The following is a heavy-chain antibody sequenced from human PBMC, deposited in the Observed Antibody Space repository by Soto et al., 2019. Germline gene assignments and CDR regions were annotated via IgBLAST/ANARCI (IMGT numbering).Heavy chain of an antibody. CDR1: GFTFSSYS. CDR3: ARSPPASASITMVRGVPTYNYFGP. V-gene: IGHV3-48*02. CDR2: ISSSSGTI. J-gene: IGHJ5*02. D-gene: IGHD3-10*01. Sequence: PGGSLRLSCAASGFTFSSYSMNWVRQAPGKGLEWVSYISSSSGTIYYADSVKGRFTISRDNAKNSLFLQLNSLRDEDTAVYYCARSPPASASITMVRGVPTYNYFGPWGQGTLVTVSS.